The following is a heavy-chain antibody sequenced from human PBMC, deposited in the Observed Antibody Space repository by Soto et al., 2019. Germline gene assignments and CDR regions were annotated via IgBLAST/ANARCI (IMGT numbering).Heavy chain of an antibody. CDR2: ISITSSHT. CDR3: ARDYDFGSGPAPGMDV. J-gene: IGHJ6*02. V-gene: IGHV3-11*06. Sequence: GGSLRLSCAGSGFTLSDHYIDWVRQAPGKGLEWLSCISITSSHTNYADSVKGRFTISRDNAKNSLYLQMNSLRAEDTAVYSCARDYDFGSGPAPGMDVWGQGTTVTVS. CDR1: GFTLSDHY. D-gene: IGHD3-3*01.